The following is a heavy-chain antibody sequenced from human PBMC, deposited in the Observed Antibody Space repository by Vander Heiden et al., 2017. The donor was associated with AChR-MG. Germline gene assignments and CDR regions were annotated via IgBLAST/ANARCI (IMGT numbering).Heavy chain of an antibody. D-gene: IGHD2-2*02. CDR3: ARELPATAIGFAGNYYYYYMDV. CDR2: IYYSGST. Sequence: QVQLQESGPGLVKPSQTLSLTCTVSGGSISSGGYYWSWIRQHPGKGLEWIGYIYYSGSTYYNPSLKSRVTISVDTSKNQFSLKLSSVTAADTAVYYCARELPATAIGFAGNYYYYYMDVWGKGTTVTVSS. V-gene: IGHV4-31*03. CDR1: GGSISSGGYY. J-gene: IGHJ6*03.